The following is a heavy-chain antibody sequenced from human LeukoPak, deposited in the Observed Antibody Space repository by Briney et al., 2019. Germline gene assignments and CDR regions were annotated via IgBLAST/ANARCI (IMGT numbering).Heavy chain of an antibody. J-gene: IGHJ5*02. Sequence: SETLSLTCTVSGGSISSYYWSWIRQPPGKGLEWIGYIYYSGSTNYNPSLKSRVTISVDTSKNQFSLKLSSVTAADTAVYYCARGDMVVVRGSDPWGQGTLVTVSS. D-gene: IGHD2-15*01. CDR2: IYYSGST. V-gene: IGHV4-59*01. CDR3: ARGDMVVVRGSDP. CDR1: GGSISSYY.